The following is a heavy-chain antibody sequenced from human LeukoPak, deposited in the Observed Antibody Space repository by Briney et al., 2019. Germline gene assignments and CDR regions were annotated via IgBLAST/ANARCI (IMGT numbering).Heavy chain of an antibody. V-gene: IGHV4-4*02. J-gene: IGHJ3*02. Sequence: PSETLSLTCVVSGGSISSNMLWTWVRQPPGKGLEWIGEVHHSGSTNYNPSLKSRVTISVDTSKNQFSLKLSSVTAADTAVYYCARRDASSGWDDAFDIWGQGTMVTVSS. CDR1: GGSISSNML. D-gene: IGHD6-19*01. CDR3: ARRDASSGWDDAFDI. CDR2: VHHSGST.